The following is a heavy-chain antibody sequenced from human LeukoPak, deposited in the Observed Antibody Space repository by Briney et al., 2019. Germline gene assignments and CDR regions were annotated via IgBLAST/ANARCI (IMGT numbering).Heavy chain of an antibody. CDR3: ARDWAAAGTSMDFDY. Sequence: GGSLRLSCAASGFTFAIYAMSWVRQAPGKGLEWVSSISSSSYIYYADSVKGRFTISRDNAKNSLYLQMNSLRAEDTAVYYCARDWAAAGTSMDFDYWGQGTLVTVSS. D-gene: IGHD6-13*01. CDR2: ISSSSYI. V-gene: IGHV3-21*01. CDR1: GFTFAIYA. J-gene: IGHJ4*02.